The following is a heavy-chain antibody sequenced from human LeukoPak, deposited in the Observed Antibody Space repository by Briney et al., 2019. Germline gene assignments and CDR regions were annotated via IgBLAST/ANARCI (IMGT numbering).Heavy chain of an antibody. CDR3: AKSGSGLGYYYGMDV. J-gene: IGHJ6*01. Sequence: GGSLRLSCAGSGCTFSSYWMNWVRQAPGKGLEWVSGISWNSGSIGYADSVKGRFTISRDNAKNSLYLQMNSLRAEDTALYYCAKSGSGLGYYYGMDVWGQGTTVTVSS. V-gene: IGHV3-9*01. D-gene: IGHD3-10*01. CDR1: GCTFSSYW. CDR2: ISWNSGSI.